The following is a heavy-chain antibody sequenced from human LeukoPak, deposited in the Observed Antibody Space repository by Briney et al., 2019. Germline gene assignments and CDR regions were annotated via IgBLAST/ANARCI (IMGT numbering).Heavy chain of an antibody. CDR3: ARDRDSSGYSSDAFDI. V-gene: IGHV3-11*01. Sequence: GGSLRLSCAASGFTFSDYYMSWIRQAPGKGLEWVSYISSSDNTIYYADSVKGRFTISRDNAKNSLYLQMNSLRAEDTAVYYCARDRDSSGYSSDAFDIWGQGTMVTVSS. D-gene: IGHD3-22*01. CDR2: ISSSDNTI. CDR1: GFTFSDYY. J-gene: IGHJ3*02.